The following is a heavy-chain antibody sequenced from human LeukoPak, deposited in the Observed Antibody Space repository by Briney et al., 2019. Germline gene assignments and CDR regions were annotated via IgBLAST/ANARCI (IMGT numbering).Heavy chain of an antibody. CDR2: MTTSGNIK. Sequence: GGSLRLSCAASGLTLSDDYMTWVRQAPGKGLESVLIMTTSGNIKSSADSVKGRFTISRDNSKNTLYLQMNSLRAEDMAVYYCARGGTYIVLMVYAPSAFDPWGQGTLVTVSS. J-gene: IGHJ5*02. CDR1: GLTLSDDY. V-gene: IGHV3-11*04. D-gene: IGHD2-8*01. CDR3: ARGGTYIVLMVYAPSAFDP.